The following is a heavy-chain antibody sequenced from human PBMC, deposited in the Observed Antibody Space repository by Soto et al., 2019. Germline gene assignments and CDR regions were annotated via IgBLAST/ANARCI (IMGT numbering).Heavy chain of an antibody. Sequence: GESLKISCKGSGYSFTSYWIGWVRQMPGKGLEWMGIIYPGDSDTRYSPSFQGQVTISADKSISTAYLQWSSLKASDTAMYYCARHRKYYYDSSGYYEFDYWGQGTLVTVSS. D-gene: IGHD3-22*01. CDR2: IYPGDSDT. CDR3: ARHRKYYYDSSGYYEFDY. CDR1: GYSFTSYW. V-gene: IGHV5-51*01. J-gene: IGHJ4*02.